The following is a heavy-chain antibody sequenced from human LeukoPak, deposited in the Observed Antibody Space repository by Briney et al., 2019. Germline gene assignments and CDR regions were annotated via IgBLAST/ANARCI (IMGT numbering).Heavy chain of an antibody. V-gene: IGHV4-59*01. CDR2: FYNSGRS. Sequence: SETLSLTCTVSDDSISDYFRGWIRQPPGKGLEWIGYFYNSGRSTYNPSLKSRVTISADTSKNHFSLKLNSVTTADTAVYYCTRGAGWLIDYWGQGILVTVSS. CDR3: TRGAGWLIDY. CDR1: DDSISDYF. J-gene: IGHJ4*02. D-gene: IGHD3-16*01.